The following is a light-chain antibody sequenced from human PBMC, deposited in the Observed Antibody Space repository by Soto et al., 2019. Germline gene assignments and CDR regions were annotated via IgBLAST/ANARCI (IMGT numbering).Light chain of an antibody. CDR2: EVS. CDR1: SSDVGGYNY. V-gene: IGLV2-14*01. CDR3: SSYTSRSTLPSV. Sequence: LTQPASVSGSPGQSITISCTGTSSDVGGYNYVSWYQQHPGKAPKLMIYEVSNRPSGVSNRFSGSKSGNTASLTISGLQAEDEAHYYCSSYTSRSTLPSVFCTGTNFAVL. J-gene: IGLJ1*01.